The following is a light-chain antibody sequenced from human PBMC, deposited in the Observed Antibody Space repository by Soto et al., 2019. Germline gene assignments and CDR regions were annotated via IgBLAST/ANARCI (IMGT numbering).Light chain of an antibody. Sequence: QSALTQPASVSGSPGQSITISCTGTSSDVGGYNYVSWYQQHPGKVPKLMIYDVSNGPSGVSNRFSGSKSGNTASLTISGLQAEDEADYYCSSYTSSSTYVFGIGTKVTVL. J-gene: IGLJ1*01. CDR1: SSDVGGYNY. V-gene: IGLV2-14*03. CDR3: SSYTSSSTYV. CDR2: DVS.